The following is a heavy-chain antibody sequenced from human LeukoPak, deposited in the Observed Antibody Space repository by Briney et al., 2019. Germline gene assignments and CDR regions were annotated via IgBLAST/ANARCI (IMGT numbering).Heavy chain of an antibody. CDR3: ARGPLSGSYGYY. CDR2: VSAYNGNT. CDR1: GYSFTSYG. Sequence: ASVKVSCKATGYSFTSYGISWVRQAPGQGLEWMGWVSAYNGNTDYAQKFQGRVTMTTDTSTTTAYMELRSLKSDDTAVYYCARGPLSGSYGYYWGQGTLVTVSS. J-gene: IGHJ4*02. V-gene: IGHV1-18*01. D-gene: IGHD1-26*01.